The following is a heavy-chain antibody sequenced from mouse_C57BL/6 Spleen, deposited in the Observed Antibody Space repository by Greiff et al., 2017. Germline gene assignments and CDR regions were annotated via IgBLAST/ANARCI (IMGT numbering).Heavy chain of an antibody. CDR3: ARWTAQSWFAY. V-gene: IGHV1-61*01. CDR2: IYPSDSET. D-gene: IGHD3-2*02. J-gene: IGHJ3*01. CDR1: GYTFTSYW. Sequence: QVQLQQPGAELVRPGSSVKLSCKASGYTFTSYWMDWVKQRPGQGLEWIGNIYPSDSETHYNQKFKDKATLTVDKSSSTAYMQLSSLTSEDSAVYYGARWTAQSWFAYWGQGTLVTVSA.